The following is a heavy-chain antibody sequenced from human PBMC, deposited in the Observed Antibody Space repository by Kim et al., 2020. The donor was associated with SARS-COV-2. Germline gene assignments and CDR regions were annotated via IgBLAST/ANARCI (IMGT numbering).Heavy chain of an antibody. V-gene: IGHV4-34*01. CDR1: GGSFSGYY. J-gene: IGHJ3*02. Sequence: SETLSLTCAVYGGSFSGYYWSWIRQPPGKGLEWIGEINHSGSTNYNPSLKSRVTISVDTSKNQFSLKLSSVTAADTAVYYCARDYKQWLAPTDAFDIWG. D-gene: IGHD6-19*01. CDR3: ARDYKQWLAPTDAFDI. CDR2: INHSGST.